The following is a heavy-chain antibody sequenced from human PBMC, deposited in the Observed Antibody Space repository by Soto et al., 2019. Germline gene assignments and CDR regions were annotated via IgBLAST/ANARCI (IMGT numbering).Heavy chain of an antibody. CDR3: ARRVSILYYIDS. D-gene: IGHD3-3*01. V-gene: IGHV4-59*04. Sequence: SETLSLTCTVSGGSIINFYWSWIRQPPGKGLEWIGYVYYTGSTSYNPSLRRRVTFSADTSRGQFSLRMTSVTAADTAMYYCARRVSILYYIDSWGQGTLVTVSS. J-gene: IGHJ4*02. CDR1: GGSIINFY. CDR2: VYYTGST.